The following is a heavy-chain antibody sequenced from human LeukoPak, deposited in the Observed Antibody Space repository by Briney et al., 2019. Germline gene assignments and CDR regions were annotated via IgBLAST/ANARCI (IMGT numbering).Heavy chain of an antibody. D-gene: IGHD3-3*01. CDR2: IYYSGST. J-gene: IGHJ4*02. CDR3: ARSGYYTAFSY. V-gene: IGHV4-59*12. CDR1: GGSISSYY. Sequence: SETLSLTCTVSGGSISSYYWSWIRQPPGKGLEWIGYIYYSGSTNYNPSLKSRVTMSVDTSKNQFSLKLSSVTAADTAVYYCARSGYYTAFSYWGQGTLVTVSS.